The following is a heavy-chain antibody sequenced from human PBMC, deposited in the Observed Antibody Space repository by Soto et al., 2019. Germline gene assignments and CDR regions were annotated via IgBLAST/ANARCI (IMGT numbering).Heavy chain of an antibody. J-gene: IGHJ5*02. V-gene: IGHV4-59*01. CDR1: GTSLSREY. Sequence: QVQLQESGPGLVKPSETLSLTCTVSGTSLSREYWSWIRQPPGKGLEWLGFIFLSGDTKYNPSLASRVSLSLDTAKNQFSLKLFSVTAADTAVYYCARTVWNTAQNYWFDTWGQGTLVTVSS. D-gene: IGHD1-1*01. CDR3: ARTVWNTAQNYWFDT. CDR2: IFLSGDT.